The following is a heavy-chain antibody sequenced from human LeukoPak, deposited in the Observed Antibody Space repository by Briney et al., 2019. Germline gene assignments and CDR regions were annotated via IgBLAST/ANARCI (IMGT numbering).Heavy chain of an antibody. CDR2: ISYDGSNK. J-gene: IGHJ3*02. CDR3: ARAVRYFDWFPDAFDI. CDR1: GFTFSSYA. D-gene: IGHD3-9*01. Sequence: PGRSLRLSCAASGFTFSSYAMHWVRQAPGKGLEWVAVISYDGSNKYYADSVKGRFTMSRDNSKNTLYLQMNSLRAEDTAVYYCARAVRYFDWFPDAFDIWGQGTMVTVSS. V-gene: IGHV3-30-3*01.